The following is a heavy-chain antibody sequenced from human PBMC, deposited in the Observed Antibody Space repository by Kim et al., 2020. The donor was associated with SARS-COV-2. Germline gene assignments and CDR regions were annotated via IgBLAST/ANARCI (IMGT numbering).Heavy chain of an antibody. Sequence: GGSLRLSCAASGFTFTNYGMHWVRQAPGKGLEWVAVISYDGSYKYYGDAVEGRFTISRDISKNTLYLQMNSLRGEDTAVYYCVRERGTGTTRPHYWGQGTLVTVSS. CDR3: VRERGTGTTRPHY. J-gene: IGHJ4*02. V-gene: IGHV3-30*03. CDR2: ISYDGSYK. CDR1: GFTFTNYG. D-gene: IGHD1-7*01.